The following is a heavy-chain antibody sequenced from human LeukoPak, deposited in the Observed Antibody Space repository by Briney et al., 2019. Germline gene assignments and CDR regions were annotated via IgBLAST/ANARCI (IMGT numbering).Heavy chain of an antibody. CDR2: IYTNTGTT. CDR1: GGSINSYY. Sequence: SETLSLTCTVSGGSINSYYCGCVRQPAGKGLEWIGRIYTNTGTTNYSPSLKGRLTMSVDTSKNQFSLNLRSVTAADTAVYYCGRQGYTASYFLDYWSQGTLVTVSS. D-gene: IGHD1-26*01. CDR3: GRQGYTASYFLDY. V-gene: IGHV4-4*07. J-gene: IGHJ4*02.